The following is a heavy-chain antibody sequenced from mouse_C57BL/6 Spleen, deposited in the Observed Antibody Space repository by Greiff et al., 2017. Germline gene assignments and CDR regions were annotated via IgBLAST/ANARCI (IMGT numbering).Heavy chain of an antibody. Sequence: VQLQQPGAELVKPGASVKVSCKASGYTFTSYWMHWVKQRPGQGLEWIGRIHPSDSDTNYHQKFKGKATLTVDKSSSTAYMQLSSLTAVYSAVYYCAMPIYDGYGFAYWGQGTLVTVSA. D-gene: IGHD2-3*01. CDR3: AMPIYDGYGFAY. V-gene: IGHV1-74*01. J-gene: IGHJ3*01. CDR2: IHPSDSDT. CDR1: GYTFTSYW.